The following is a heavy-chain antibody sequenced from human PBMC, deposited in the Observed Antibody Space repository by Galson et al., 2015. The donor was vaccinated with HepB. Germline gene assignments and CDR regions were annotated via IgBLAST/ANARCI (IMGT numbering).Heavy chain of an antibody. CDR1: GFIFTDYY. D-gene: IGHD3-22*01. J-gene: IGHJ4*02. Sequence: SLRLSCAASGFIFTDYYMDWVRQAPGKGLEWVGRSRNKANSYTTEYAASVKGRFTIFRDDSGNSVYLQMNSLKTEAAAGYYCTGGRAPPVVTGSDYLGCRGQGTLVHVAP. CDR2: SRNKANSYTT. V-gene: IGHV3-72*01. CDR3: TGGRAPPVVTGSDYLGC.